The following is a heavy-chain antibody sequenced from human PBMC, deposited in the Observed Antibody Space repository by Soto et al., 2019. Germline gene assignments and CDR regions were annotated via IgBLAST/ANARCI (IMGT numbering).Heavy chain of an antibody. CDR2: ISGSGGST. D-gene: IGHD6-19*01. V-gene: IGHV3-23*01. CDR3: AKDLSMALAGIGFDF. CDR1: GFTFSSYA. Sequence: EVQLLESGGDLVQPGASLRLSCAASGFTFSSYALSWVRQAPGKGLEWVSTISGSGGSTFYADSVRGRFTISRDNSNNALYLQMNSMRADDTAVYYCAKDLSMALAGIGFDFWGQGTLVTVSS. J-gene: IGHJ4*02.